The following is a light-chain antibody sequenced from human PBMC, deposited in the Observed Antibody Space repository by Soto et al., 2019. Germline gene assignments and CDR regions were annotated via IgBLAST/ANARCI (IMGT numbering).Light chain of an antibody. CDR3: QQTFNTPYT. J-gene: IGKJ2*01. CDR2: AAS. V-gene: IGKV1-39*01. CDR1: QSISNY. Sequence: DIQMTQSPSSLSASVGDRVTITCRASQSISNYLNWYQQKPGKAPKVLIFAASSLQSGVPSRFSVGGSGTDFTLTISSLQPEDFATYYCQQTFNTPYTFGQGTKLDIK.